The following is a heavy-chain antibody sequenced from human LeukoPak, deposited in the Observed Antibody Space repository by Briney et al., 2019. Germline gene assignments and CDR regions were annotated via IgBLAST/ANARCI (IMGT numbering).Heavy chain of an antibody. CDR1: GFTFKDVR. V-gene: IGHV3-15*01. CDR2: IKTKSEGGTT. J-gene: IGHJ4*02. CDR3: VTDWAPGLINFDH. Sequence: QTGGSLRLSCAASGFTFKDVRTTWVRQPPGKGLEWLGRIKTKSEGGTTEYAAPVKGRFTISRDDSKNTLYLQMNSLRFEDTALYYCVTDWAPGLINFDHWGQGALVTVSS. D-gene: IGHD3-10*01.